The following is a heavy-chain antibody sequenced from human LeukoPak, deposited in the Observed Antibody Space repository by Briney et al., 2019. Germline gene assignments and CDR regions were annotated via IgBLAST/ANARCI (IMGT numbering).Heavy chain of an antibody. Sequence: GGSLRLSXAASGFAFTTYTMNWVRQAPGKGLEWVSSIGSGITSSTTYIYYADSVKGRFTISRDNAKKSLYLQMNSLRAEDTAVYYCAKKSLTDSSGYYYAYYFDYWGQGTLVTVSS. CDR1: GFAFTTYT. CDR3: AKKSLTDSSGYYYAYYFDY. V-gene: IGHV3-21*04. CDR2: IGSGITSSTTYI. J-gene: IGHJ4*02. D-gene: IGHD3-22*01.